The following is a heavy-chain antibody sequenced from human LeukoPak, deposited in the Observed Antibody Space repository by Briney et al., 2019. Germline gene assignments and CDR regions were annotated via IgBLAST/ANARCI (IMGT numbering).Heavy chain of an antibody. Sequence: SETLSLTCTVSGGSISSYYWTWIRQPPGKGLEWIGYVDHTGSTKFNPSLNGRVSISRDTSNNFFSLRLRSVTAADTAVYYCARASYDYVWGSYRPGSFDIWGQGTMVTVSS. CDR2: VDHTGST. V-gene: IGHV4-59*01. CDR1: GGSISSYY. J-gene: IGHJ3*02. D-gene: IGHD3-16*02. CDR3: ARASYDYVWGSYRPGSFDI.